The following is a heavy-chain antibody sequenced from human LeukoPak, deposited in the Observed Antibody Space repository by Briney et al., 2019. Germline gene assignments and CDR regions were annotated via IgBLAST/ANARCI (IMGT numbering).Heavy chain of an antibody. J-gene: IGHJ5*02. CDR1: GGSLSGYY. V-gene: IGHV4-34*01. Sequence: SETLSLTCAVYGGSLSGYYWSWIRQPPGKGLEWIGEINHSGSTNYNPSLKSRVTISVDTSKNQFSLKLSSVTAADAAVYYCARGYWFDPWGQGTLVTVSS. CDR2: INHSGST. CDR3: ARGYWFDP.